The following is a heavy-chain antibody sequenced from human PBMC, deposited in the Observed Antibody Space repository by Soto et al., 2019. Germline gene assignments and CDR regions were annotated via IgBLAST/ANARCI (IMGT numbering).Heavy chain of an antibody. CDR2: VKSKADGGTA. D-gene: IGHD3-3*01. V-gene: IGHV3-15*07. Sequence: EVQLVESGGGLVKPGGSLRLSCAASGFSISNAWMHWVRQAPGKGLEWVGRVKSKADGGTADYAAPVKGRFTISRDDSKNTQYLQMNRLKMEDTAVYYCNTYPDFWGGHTPLWGQGTLVTVSS. CDR1: GFSISNAW. CDR3: NTYPDFWGGHTPL. J-gene: IGHJ4*02.